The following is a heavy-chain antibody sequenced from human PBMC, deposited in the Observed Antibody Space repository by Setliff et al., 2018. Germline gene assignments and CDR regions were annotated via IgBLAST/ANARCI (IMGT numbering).Heavy chain of an antibody. D-gene: IGHD5-18*01. V-gene: IGHV4-31*03. J-gene: IGHJ4*02. CDR1: GGSISSGGYD. CDR2: IYYSGST. Sequence: PSETLSLTCTVSGGSISSGGYDWSWIRQHPGKGLEWIGYIYYSGSTYYNPSLKSRVTISVDTSKNQFSLKLSSVTAADTAVYYCARGKIQLWLRFLFDYWGQGTLVTVSS. CDR3: ARGKIQLWLRFLFDY.